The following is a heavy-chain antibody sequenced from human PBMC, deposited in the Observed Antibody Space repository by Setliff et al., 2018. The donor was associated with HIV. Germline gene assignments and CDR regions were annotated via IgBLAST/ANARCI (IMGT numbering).Heavy chain of an antibody. D-gene: IGHD3-16*01. Sequence: ASVKVSCKASGYTFTGYYMHWVRQAPGQGLEWMGWINPNSGGTGSAQKFQGRVTMTRDISTAYMELSRLRYDDTAVYYCARGGGGYLRPLDYWGQGTMVTVSS. CDR1: GYTFTGYY. CDR2: INPNSGGT. J-gene: IGHJ4*02. CDR3: ARGGGGYLRPLDY. V-gene: IGHV1-2*02.